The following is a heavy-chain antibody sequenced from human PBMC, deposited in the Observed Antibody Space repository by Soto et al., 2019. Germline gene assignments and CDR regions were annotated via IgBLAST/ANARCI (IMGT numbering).Heavy chain of an antibody. V-gene: IGHV1-18*04. D-gene: IGHD3-22*01. J-gene: IGHJ4*02. Sequence: QVQLLQSGGEVKKPGASVKVSCKASGYTFTSYGISWVRQAPGQGLEWMGWISAYNGNTNYAQKIQGRVTMTTDTSTSTAYMELRGLTSGDTAVYYCARDQYYYETSGYYHIDYWGQGSLVTVSS. CDR2: ISAYNGNT. CDR1: GYTFTSYG. CDR3: ARDQYYYETSGYYHIDY.